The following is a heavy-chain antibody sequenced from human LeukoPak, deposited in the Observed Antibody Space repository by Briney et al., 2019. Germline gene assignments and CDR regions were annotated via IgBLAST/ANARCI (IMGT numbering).Heavy chain of an antibody. D-gene: IGHD1-26*01. CDR3: ARYDGGATADF. J-gene: IGHJ4*02. CDR2: VFPVDSDT. CDR1: GYSLTNYW. Sequence: GESLKISFKVSGYSLTNYWITWVRQMPGKGLEWMGIVFPVDSDTRYSPSFQGQVTISADKSINTAYLQWSSLKASDTAIYYCARYDGGATADFWGQGTLVTVSS. V-gene: IGHV5-51*01.